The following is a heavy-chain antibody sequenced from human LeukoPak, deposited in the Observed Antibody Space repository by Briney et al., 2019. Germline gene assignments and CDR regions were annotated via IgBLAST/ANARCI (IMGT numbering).Heavy chain of an antibody. CDR3: ARAEEYYYYDSSGYYPPDW. CDR2: IWYDGSNK. Sequence: PGGSLRLSCAASGFTFSSYGMHWVRQAPGKELEWVAVIWYDGSNKYYADSVKGRFTISRDNSKNTLYLQMNSLRAEDTAVYYCARAEEYYYYDSSGYYPPDWWGQGTLVTVSS. V-gene: IGHV3-33*01. J-gene: IGHJ4*02. D-gene: IGHD3-22*01. CDR1: GFTFSSYG.